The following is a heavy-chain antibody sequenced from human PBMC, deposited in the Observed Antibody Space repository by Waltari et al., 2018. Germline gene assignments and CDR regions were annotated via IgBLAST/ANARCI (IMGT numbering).Heavy chain of an antibody. CDR1: GGSIITYY. D-gene: IGHD6-19*01. CDR3: ARGYNSGSLDS. J-gene: IGHJ4*02. CDR2: IYNNGRT. V-gene: IGHV4-59*01. Sequence: QVQLHESGPGLVKPSETLSLPCTVSGGSIITYYWTWIRQPPGTGPEWIGYIYNNGRTDYNSSLKSRVTISADTSKNQFSLKLNSVTAADTAVYYCARGYNSGSLDSWGQGTLVTVSS.